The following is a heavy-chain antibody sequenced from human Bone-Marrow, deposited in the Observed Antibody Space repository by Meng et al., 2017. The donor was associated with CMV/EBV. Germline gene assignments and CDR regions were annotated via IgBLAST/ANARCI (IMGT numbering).Heavy chain of an antibody. V-gene: IGHV3-21*01. CDR2: ISERSDYI. J-gene: IGHJ5*02. Sequence: GGSLRLSCAASGFTFNSYSMNWIRQAPGKGLEWVSCISERSDYIYYEDSVKGRFTTSRDNAKKTLYLQRNSLRAEDTAVYYCARAPPITIFGWGGWFDPWGQGTLVTVSS. D-gene: IGHD3-3*01. CDR3: ARAPPITIFGWGGWFDP. CDR1: GFTFNSYS.